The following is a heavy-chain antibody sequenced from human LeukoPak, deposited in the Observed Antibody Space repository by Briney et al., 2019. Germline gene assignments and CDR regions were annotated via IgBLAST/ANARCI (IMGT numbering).Heavy chain of an antibody. J-gene: IGHJ4*02. D-gene: IGHD3-10*01. CDR1: GFTFSTYA. Sequence: GRSLRLSCAASGFTFSTYAMHWVRQAPGKGLEWVAVISYDGSSKYYADSVKGRFTISRDNSKNTLYLQVNSLKIEDTAVYYCMTVTLRPVGLWGQGTLVTVSS. CDR2: ISYDGSSK. CDR3: MTVTLRPVGL. V-gene: IGHV3-30*04.